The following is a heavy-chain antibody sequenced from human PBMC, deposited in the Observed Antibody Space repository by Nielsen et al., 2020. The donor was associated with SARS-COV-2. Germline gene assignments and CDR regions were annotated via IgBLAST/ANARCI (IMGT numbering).Heavy chain of an antibody. Sequence: GESLKISCAASGFIVSKHYMNWVRQAPGKGLEWVSVIFSDGSTYYADSVKGRFTISRDTSRNTLFLQMNSLRDEDTGVYYCARDGVGYYYYMDVWGKGTTVTVSS. J-gene: IGHJ6*03. V-gene: IGHV3-66*01. CDR1: GFIVSKHY. D-gene: IGHD3-3*01. CDR2: IFSDGST. CDR3: ARDGVGYYYYMDV.